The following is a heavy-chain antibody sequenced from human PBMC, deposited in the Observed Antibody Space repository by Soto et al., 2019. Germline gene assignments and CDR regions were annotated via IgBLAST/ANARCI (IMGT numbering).Heavy chain of an antibody. CDR3: AKDFYSSSSGVDY. J-gene: IGHJ4*02. D-gene: IGHD6-6*01. V-gene: IGHV3-9*01. CDR2: ISWNSGSI. Sequence: GGSLRLSCAASGFTFDDYAMHWVRQAPGKGLEWVSGISWNSGSIGYADSVKGRFTISRDNAKNSLYLQMNSLRAEDTALYYCAKDFYSSSSGVDYWGQGTLVTVSS. CDR1: GFTFDDYA.